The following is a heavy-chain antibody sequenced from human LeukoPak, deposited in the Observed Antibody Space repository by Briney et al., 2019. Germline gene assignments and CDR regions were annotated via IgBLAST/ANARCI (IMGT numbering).Heavy chain of an antibody. Sequence: SETLSLTCAVYGGSFSGYYWSWIRQPPGKGLEWIGEINHSGSTNYNPSPTSRVTISVDTSKNQFSLKLSSVTAADTAVYYCAREDGDSPQYYWGQGALVTVSS. V-gene: IGHV4-34*01. J-gene: IGHJ4*02. CDR2: INHSGST. D-gene: IGHD4-17*01. CDR1: GGSFSGYY. CDR3: AREDGDSPQYY.